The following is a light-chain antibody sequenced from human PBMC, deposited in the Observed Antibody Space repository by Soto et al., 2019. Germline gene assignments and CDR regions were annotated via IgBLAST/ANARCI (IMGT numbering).Light chain of an antibody. CDR3: QQYGSSGT. J-gene: IGKJ1*01. V-gene: IGKV3-20*01. CDR2: GAS. Sequence: LTQSPGPLSLSPGERATLSCRASQSVSNNDLAWYQQKPGQAPRLLIYGASNRATGIPDRFSGSGSGTDFTLTISRLEPEDVAVYYCQQYGSSGTLGQGTKVDIK. CDR1: QSVSNND.